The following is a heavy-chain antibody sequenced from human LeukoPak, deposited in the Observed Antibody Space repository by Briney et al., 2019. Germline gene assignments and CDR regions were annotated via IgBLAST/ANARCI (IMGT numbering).Heavy chain of an antibody. Sequence: PSETLSLTCTVSGASISSSSYYWSWIRQPPGKGLEWIGYMYYNRSTNYNPSLKSRVTISVDTSKNQFSLKLSSVTAADTAVYYCARGGGYFLIDAFDIWGLGTMVTVSS. D-gene: IGHD3-22*01. CDR2: MYYNRST. CDR1: GASISSSSYY. CDR3: ARGGGYFLIDAFDI. J-gene: IGHJ3*02. V-gene: IGHV4-61*01.